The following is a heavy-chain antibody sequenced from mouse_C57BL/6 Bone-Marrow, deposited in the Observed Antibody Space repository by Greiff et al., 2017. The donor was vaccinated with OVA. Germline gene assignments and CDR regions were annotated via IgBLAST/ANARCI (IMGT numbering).Heavy chain of an antibody. V-gene: IGHV1-59*01. J-gene: IGHJ2*01. CDR2: IDPSDSYT. D-gene: IGHD2-4*01. Sequence: VQLQQPGAELVRPGTSVKLSCKASGYTFTSYWMHWVKQRPGQGLEWIGVIDPSDSYTNYNQKFKGKATLTVDTSSSTAYMQLSSLTSEDSAVYYCARYYDVKVDYWGQGTTLTVSS. CDR1: GYTFTSYW. CDR3: ARYYDVKVDY.